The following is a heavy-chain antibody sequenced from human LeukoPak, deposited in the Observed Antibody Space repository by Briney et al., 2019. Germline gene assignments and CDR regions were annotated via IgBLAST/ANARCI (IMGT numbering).Heavy chain of an antibody. D-gene: IGHD2-15*01. CDR3: AKYARSYCTGGSCYWDY. J-gene: IGHJ4*02. V-gene: IGHV3-23*01. CDR1: GFTFSSYG. Sequence: GRSLRLSCAASGFTFSSYGMSWVRQAPGKGLEWVSAISGSGGSTYYADSVKGRFTISRDNSKNTLYLQMTSLRAEDTAVYYCAKYARSYCTGGSCYWDYWGQGALVTVSS. CDR2: ISGSGGST.